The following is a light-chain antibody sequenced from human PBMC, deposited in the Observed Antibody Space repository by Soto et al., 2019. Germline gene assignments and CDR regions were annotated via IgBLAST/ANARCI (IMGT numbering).Light chain of an antibody. Sequence: QSALTQPRSVAGSPRQSVTISCTGTSSDVGGYNYVSWYQQHPGKAPKLMIYDVSKRPSGVPDRFSGSKSGNTASLTISGLQAEDEADYYCCSYAGSSLYVFGTGTKVTVL. V-gene: IGLV2-11*01. CDR1: SSDVGGYNY. CDR3: CSYAGSSLYV. CDR2: DVS. J-gene: IGLJ1*01.